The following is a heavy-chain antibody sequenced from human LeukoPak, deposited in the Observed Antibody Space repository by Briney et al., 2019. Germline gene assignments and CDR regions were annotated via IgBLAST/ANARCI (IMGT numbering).Heavy chain of an antibody. D-gene: IGHD4-17*01. V-gene: IGHV3-23*01. J-gene: IGHJ4*02. CDR2: ISGSGGST. CDR1: GFTFSSYA. Sequence: GGSLRLSCAASGFTFSSYAMSWVRQAPGKGLEWVSAISGSGGSTYYADSVKGRFTISRDNSKNTLYLQMNSLRAEDTAVYYCAKPPTLFTVTTRGFFDYWGQGTLVTVSS. CDR3: AKPPTLFTVTTRGFFDY.